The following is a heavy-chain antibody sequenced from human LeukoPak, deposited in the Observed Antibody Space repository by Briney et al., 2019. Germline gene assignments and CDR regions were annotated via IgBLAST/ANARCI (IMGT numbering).Heavy chain of an antibody. CDR3: AREYDAFDI. CDR1: GFTFSSYS. J-gene: IGHJ3*02. Sequence: GGSLRLSCAASGFTFSSYSMNWVRQAPGKGLEWVSYISSSGSTIYYADSVKGRFTISRDNAKNSLYLQMNSLRAEDTAVYYCAREYDAFDIWGQGTMVTVSS. V-gene: IGHV3-48*04. CDR2: ISSSGSTI.